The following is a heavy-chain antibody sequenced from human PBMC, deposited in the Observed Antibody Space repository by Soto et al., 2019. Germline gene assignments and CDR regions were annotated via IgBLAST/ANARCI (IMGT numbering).Heavy chain of an antibody. Sequence: LRLSCSSSLFNFINYSMICVLHAPGKWLEWVSAIRGGGDGTFYPDSVKGLFTISRDNAKNTVYLQMNSLRAEDTAIYYCAKGDGSSSWSGNYWGKGILVTX. CDR1: LFNFINYS. CDR2: IRGGGDGT. V-gene: IGHV3-23*01. D-gene: IGHD6-13*01. J-gene: IGHJ4*02. CDR3: AKGDGSSSWSGNY.